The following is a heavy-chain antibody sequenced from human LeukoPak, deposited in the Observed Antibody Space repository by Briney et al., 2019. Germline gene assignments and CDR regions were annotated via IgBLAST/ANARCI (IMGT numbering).Heavy chain of an antibody. J-gene: IGHJ5*02. CDR3: ARDLKGFNL. V-gene: IGHV3-7*04. CDR2: IKQDGSQE. CDR1: GFTVRSNS. Sequence: GGSLRLPCAASGFTVRSNSMSWVRQAPGKGLEWVANIKQDGSQEFYPDSVKGRFTISRDNGNNSLYLHMSRLRIEDTAVYYCARDLKGFNLWGQGALVTVSS.